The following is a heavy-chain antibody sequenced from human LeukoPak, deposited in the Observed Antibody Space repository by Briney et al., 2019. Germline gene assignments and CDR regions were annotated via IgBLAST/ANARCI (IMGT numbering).Heavy chain of an antibody. CDR2: ISAYNGDT. V-gene: IGHV1-18*01. CDR3: ARGMEIAASNWFDP. Sequence: GASVKVSCKASGGTFSSYAISWVRQAPGRGLEWMGWISAYNGDTNYAQTFQGRVTLTTDTSTSTAYMELTSLRSGDTAVYYCARGMEIAASNWFDPWGQGTLVTVSS. J-gene: IGHJ5*02. D-gene: IGHD6-25*01. CDR1: GGTFSSYA.